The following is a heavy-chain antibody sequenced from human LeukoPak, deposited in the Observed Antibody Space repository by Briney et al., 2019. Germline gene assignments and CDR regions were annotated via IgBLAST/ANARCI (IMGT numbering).Heavy chain of an antibody. CDR3: ARWRSGSYLFDY. Sequence: GGSLRLSCAASRFTFSSYSMNWVRQAPGKGLEWVSSISSSSSYIYYADSVKGRFTISRDTAKNSLYLQMDSLRAEDTAVYYCARWRSGSYLFDYWGQGTLVTVSS. J-gene: IGHJ4*02. D-gene: IGHD1-26*01. V-gene: IGHV3-21*01. CDR2: ISSSSSYI. CDR1: RFTFSSYS.